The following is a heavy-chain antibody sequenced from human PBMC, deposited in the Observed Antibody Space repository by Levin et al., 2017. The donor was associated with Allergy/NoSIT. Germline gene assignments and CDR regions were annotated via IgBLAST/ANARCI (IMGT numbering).Heavy chain of an antibody. J-gene: IGHJ2*01. V-gene: IGHV4-39*07. CDR2: LYYTSTT. D-gene: IGHD3-22*01. CDR3: ARGGYDRNDYPLGYFEV. CDR1: GGSISGTTYA. Sequence: SQTLSLTCRVSGGSISGTTYAWGWVRQPPGKGLEWIASLYYTSTTHNNPSVMGRVTLSKDTSKNEISLRLTSVTVADTAIYYCARGGYDRNDYPLGYFEVWGRGTLVTVSS.